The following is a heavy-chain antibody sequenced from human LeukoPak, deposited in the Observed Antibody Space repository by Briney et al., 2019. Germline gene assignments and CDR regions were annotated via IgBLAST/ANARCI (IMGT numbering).Heavy chain of an antibody. CDR1: GFSYDRFW. CDR3: ARAEDNGYSFGGFLGTFHYYFQGMDV. J-gene: IGHJ6*02. CDR2: IKKDGSDK. Sequence: QPGRSLRLSCVASGFSYDRFWMSWVRQAPGKGLGWVANIKKDGSDKFYVDSVKGRFTISRDNAKNSLYLQMNCLRAEDTAVYYCARAEDNGYSFGGFLGTFHYYFQGMDVRGQGTTVTVS. D-gene: IGHD5-12*01. V-gene: IGHV3-7*01.